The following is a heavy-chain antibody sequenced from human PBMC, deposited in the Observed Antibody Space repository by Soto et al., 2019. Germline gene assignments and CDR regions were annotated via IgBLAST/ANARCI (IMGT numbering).Heavy chain of an antibody. CDR1: GYTFTTSG. CDR3: ARQGSWPYYYYGLDV. J-gene: IGHJ6*02. D-gene: IGHD1-26*01. V-gene: IGHV1-18*01. Sequence: GPGVRKPGASVKVSCEASGYTFTTSGISWVRQVPGQGLEWMGWISTYNGDTNSAQNFQGRVLMTADTSTGTAYMEVMSLKSDDTAVYYCARQGSWPYYYYGLDVWGQGTTVTVSS. CDR2: ISTYNGDT.